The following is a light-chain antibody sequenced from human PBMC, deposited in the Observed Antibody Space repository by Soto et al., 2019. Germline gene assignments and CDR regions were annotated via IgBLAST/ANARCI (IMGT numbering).Light chain of an antibody. CDR2: SAS. Sequence: DIEMTQSPSSLSASVGERATITCRASQSITTYLTWSQQRPGKAPELLIYSASTLQSGVPSRFSGSGSGTDFPLTISSLQPEDVATYYWQHTYSAPWTFGQGTKVEIK. J-gene: IGKJ1*01. V-gene: IGKV1-39*01. CDR3: QHTYSAPWT. CDR1: QSITTY.